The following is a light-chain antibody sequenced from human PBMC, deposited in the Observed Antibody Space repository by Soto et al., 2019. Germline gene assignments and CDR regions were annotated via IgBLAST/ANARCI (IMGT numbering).Light chain of an antibody. J-gene: IGKJ2*01. V-gene: IGKV1-39*01. CDR3: QQSYRTPAT. CDR2: AAS. CDR1: QSISSY. Sequence: DIQMTQSPSSLSASVGDRVTITCRASQSISSYLNWYQQKPGKAPKLLIYAASSLQSGVPSRFRRRGSGTEFPLTISRLQPEDFSTYYCQQSYRTPATFGQGTKLEIK.